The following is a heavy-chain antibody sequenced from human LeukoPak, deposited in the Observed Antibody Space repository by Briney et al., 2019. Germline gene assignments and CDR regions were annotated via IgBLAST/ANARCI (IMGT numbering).Heavy chain of an antibody. CDR1: GGSISSYY. J-gene: IGHJ2*01. Sequence: SETLSLTCTVSGGSISSYYWTWIRQPPGKGLEWIGYIYYTGSTDYNPSLKSRVTISLDTSKNQFSLKLSSMTAADTAVYYCARDKLGWYFDLWGRGTLVPVSS. V-gene: IGHV4-59*01. D-gene: IGHD7-27*01. CDR2: IYYTGST. CDR3: ARDKLGWYFDL.